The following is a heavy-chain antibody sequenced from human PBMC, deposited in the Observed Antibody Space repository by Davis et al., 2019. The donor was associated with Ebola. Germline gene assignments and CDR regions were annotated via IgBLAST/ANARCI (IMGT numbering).Heavy chain of an antibody. Sequence: AASVKVSCKASGYTFTSYGISWVRQAPGQGLEWMAWISAYNGHTNYAQKFQGRLTLTTDTSTSTVYMELRSLTSDDTAEYYCERGRNGGWDFDYWGQGTRVTVSS. CDR3: ERGRNGGWDFDY. D-gene: IGHD6-19*01. CDR2: ISAYNGHT. CDR1: GYTFTSYG. J-gene: IGHJ4*02. V-gene: IGHV1-18*01.